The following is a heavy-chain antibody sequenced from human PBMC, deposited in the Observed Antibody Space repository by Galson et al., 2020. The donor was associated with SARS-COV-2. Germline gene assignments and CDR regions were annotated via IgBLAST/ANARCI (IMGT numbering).Heavy chain of an antibody. CDR3: TTDRTFSGSALDY. Sequence: GGSLRLSCAASGFTFTNAWMSWVRQAPGKGLEWVGRIKTKTEGGTTNYAAPVKGRFTISRDDSKNMLYLQMNSLKTEDTAVYYCTTDRTFSGSALDYWGQGTLVTVSS. J-gene: IGHJ4*02. D-gene: IGHD1-26*01. CDR2: IKTKTEGGTT. CDR1: GFTFTNAW. V-gene: IGHV3-15*01.